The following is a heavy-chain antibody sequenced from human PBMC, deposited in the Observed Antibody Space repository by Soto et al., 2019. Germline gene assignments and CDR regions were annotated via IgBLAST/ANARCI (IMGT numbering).Heavy chain of an antibody. CDR1: GFTFSNYA. Sequence: GGSLRLSCAASGFTFSNYAMSWVRQAPGKGLEWVSGISGSGGSTYYADSVKGRFTISRDNSKNTLYLQMNSLRAEDTAVYYCARVPDDSSGYYYVIAFDIWGQGTTVTVSS. D-gene: IGHD3-22*01. CDR2: ISGSGGST. V-gene: IGHV3-23*01. J-gene: IGHJ3*02. CDR3: ARVPDDSSGYYYVIAFDI.